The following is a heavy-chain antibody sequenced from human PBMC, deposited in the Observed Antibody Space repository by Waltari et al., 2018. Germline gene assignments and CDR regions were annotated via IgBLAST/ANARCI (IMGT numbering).Heavy chain of an antibody. D-gene: IGHD2-2*01. CDR2: ISYDGSNK. Sequence: QVQLLESGGGVVQPGRSLRLSCAASGFTFSSYGMHWVRQAPGKGLEWVAVISYDGSNKYYADSVKGRFTISRDNSKNTLYLQMNSLRAEDTAVYYCAREMGYCSSTSCSDAFDIWGQGTMVTVSS. CDR3: AREMGYCSSTSCSDAFDI. J-gene: IGHJ3*02. CDR1: GFTFSSYG. V-gene: IGHV3-30*03.